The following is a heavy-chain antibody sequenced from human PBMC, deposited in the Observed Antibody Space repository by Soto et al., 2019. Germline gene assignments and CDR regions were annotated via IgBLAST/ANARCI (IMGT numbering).Heavy chain of an antibody. CDR2: ISYDGSNK. V-gene: IGHV3-30-3*01. CDR3: ARDKGCSSTSCHSHYYYYGMDV. J-gene: IGHJ6*02. Sequence: GGSLRLSWAASGFTFSNYAMHWIRQAPGKGLEWVAVISYDGSNKYYADSVKGRFTISRDNSKNTLYLQMNSLRAEDTAVYYCARDKGCSSTSCHSHYYYYGMDVWGQGTTVTVSS. D-gene: IGHD2-2*01. CDR1: GFTFSNYA.